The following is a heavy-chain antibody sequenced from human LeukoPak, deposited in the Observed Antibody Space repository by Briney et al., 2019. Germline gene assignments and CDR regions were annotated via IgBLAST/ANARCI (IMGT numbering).Heavy chain of an antibody. CDR3: GVSSSSKGSFDY. CDR2: INHSGST. J-gene: IGHJ4*02. CDR1: GGSSSGYY. V-gene: IGHV4-34*01. Sequence: SETLSLTCAVYGGSSSGYYWSWIRQPPGKGLEWIGEINHSGSTNYNPSLKSRVTISVDTSKNQFSLKLSSVTAADTAVYYCGVSSSSKGSFDYWGQGTLVTVSS. D-gene: IGHD2-2*01.